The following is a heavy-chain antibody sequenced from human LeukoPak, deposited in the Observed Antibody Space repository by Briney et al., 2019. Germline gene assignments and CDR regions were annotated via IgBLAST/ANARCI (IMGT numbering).Heavy chain of an antibody. CDR1: GDSTNTYF. D-gene: IGHD2-15*01. V-gene: IGHV4-59*06. CDR3: AKDRAGFCSGGSCYTTFDP. CDR2: IYYTGGT. J-gene: IGHJ5*02. Sequence: PSETLSLTCTISGDSTNTYFWSWIRQHPGKGLEWIGYIYYTGGTYYNPSLKSRVTISMDTSRNQFSLMLSSVTAADTAVYYCAKDRAGFCSGGSCYTTFDPWGQGTLVTVSS.